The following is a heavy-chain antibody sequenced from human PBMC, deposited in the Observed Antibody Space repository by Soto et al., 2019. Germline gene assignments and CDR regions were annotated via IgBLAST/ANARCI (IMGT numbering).Heavy chain of an antibody. J-gene: IGHJ4*02. V-gene: IGHV4-61*01. D-gene: IGHD3-10*01. CDR2: ISYSGRT. CDR3: ARSAGVVVDY. CDR1: GGSVSSGSYY. Sequence: QVQLQESGPGLGKPSETLSLTCSVSGGSVSSGSYYWSWIRQPPGKGLEWIGYISYSGRTNYNPCLKSRVTIAVHTSKNQFSLKLSSVTAADTAMYYCARSAGVVVDYWGQGTLVTVTS.